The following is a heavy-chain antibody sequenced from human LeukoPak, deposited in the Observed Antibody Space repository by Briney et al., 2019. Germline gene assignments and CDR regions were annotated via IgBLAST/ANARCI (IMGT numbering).Heavy chain of an antibody. CDR1: SGSISSADYY. CDR3: AGGPDRAKVGY. V-gene: IGHV4-31*03. Sequence: PSETLSLTCTVSSGSISSADYYWNWVRQHPGKGLEWIGYIYYSETTFYNPSLKSRISISLDTSKNQFSLRLSSVTAADTAVYYCAGGPDRAKVGYWGQGALVTVSS. CDR2: IYYSETT. D-gene: IGHD1-26*01. J-gene: IGHJ4*02.